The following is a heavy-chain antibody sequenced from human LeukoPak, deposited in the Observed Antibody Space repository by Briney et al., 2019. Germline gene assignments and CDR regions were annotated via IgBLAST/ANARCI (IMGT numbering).Heavy chain of an antibody. CDR1: GYTFTSYD. D-gene: IGHD3-3*01. CDR3: AIARTTTSLIPIFGVVTYYYYYMDV. Sequence: GASVKVSCKASGYTFTSYDINWVRQATGQGLEWMGWMNPNSGNTGYAQKFQGRVTMTRNTSISTAYMELSSLRSEDTAVYYCAIARTTTSLIPIFGVVTYYYYYMDVWGKGTTVTVSS. J-gene: IGHJ6*03. V-gene: IGHV1-8*01. CDR2: MNPNSGNT.